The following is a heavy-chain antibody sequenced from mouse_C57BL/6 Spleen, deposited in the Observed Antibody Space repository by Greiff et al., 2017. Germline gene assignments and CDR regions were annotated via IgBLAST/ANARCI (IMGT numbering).Heavy chain of an antibody. CDR3: ARGIPYGYDEDYYAMDY. D-gene: IGHD2-2*01. J-gene: IGHJ4*01. Sequence: QVQLKQSGAELARPGASVKLSCKASGYTFTSYGISWVKQRTGQGLEWIGEIYPRSGNTYYNEKFKGKATLTADKSSSTAYMELRSLTSEDSAVYFWARGIPYGYDEDYYAMDYWGQGTSVTVSS. CDR2: IYPRSGNT. V-gene: IGHV1-81*01. CDR1: GYTFTSYG.